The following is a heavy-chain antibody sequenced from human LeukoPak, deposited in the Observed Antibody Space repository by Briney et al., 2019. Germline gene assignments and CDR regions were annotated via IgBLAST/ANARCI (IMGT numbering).Heavy chain of an antibody. Sequence: SVKVSCNASGGTFSSYAISWVRQAPGQGLEWMGGIIPIFGTANYAQKFQGRVTITADESTSTAYMELSSLRSEDTAVYYCARGHWNYYYYYYMDVWGKGTTVTVSS. V-gene: IGHV1-69*13. CDR3: ARGHWNYYYYYYMDV. CDR1: GGTFSSYA. J-gene: IGHJ6*03. CDR2: IIPIFGTA. D-gene: IGHD1-1*01.